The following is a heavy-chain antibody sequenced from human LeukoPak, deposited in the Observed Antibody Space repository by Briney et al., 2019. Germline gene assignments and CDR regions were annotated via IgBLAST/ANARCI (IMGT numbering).Heavy chain of an antibody. CDR3: TRMTTGHDY. D-gene: IGHD4-17*01. CDR2: INHSGYT. V-gene: IGHV4-34*01. CDR1: GVSFNDYY. J-gene: IGHJ4*02. Sequence: PSETLSLTCAVSGVSFNDYYWSWVRQTPGKGLEWIGEINHSGYTNDSPSLKSRVTIAIATSRKQFSLNLRSVTVADTGIYYCTRMTTGHDYWGQGTLVTVSS.